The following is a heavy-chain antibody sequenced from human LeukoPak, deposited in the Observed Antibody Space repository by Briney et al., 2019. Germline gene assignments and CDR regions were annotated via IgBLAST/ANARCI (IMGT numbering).Heavy chain of an antibody. CDR1: GFTFSSYA. D-gene: IGHD5-12*01. J-gene: IGHJ3*02. CDR3: ARGRGYSGYDLRHAFDI. CDR2: ISSNGGST. V-gene: IGHV3-64*01. Sequence: VGSLRLSCAASGFTFSSYAMHWVRQAPGKGLEYVSAISSNGGSTYYANSVKGRFTISRDNSKNTLYLQVGSLRAEDMAVYYCARGRGYSGYDLRHAFDIWGQGTMVTVSS.